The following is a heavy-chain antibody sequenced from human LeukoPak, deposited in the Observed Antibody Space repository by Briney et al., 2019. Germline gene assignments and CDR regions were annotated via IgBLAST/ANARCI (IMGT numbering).Heavy chain of an antibody. J-gene: IGHJ3*02. CDR3: ARPDASSGSLFDI. CDR2: IYYSGST. V-gene: IGHV4-39*01. Sequence: SETLSLTCTVSGGSISSISYYWGWIRQPPGKGLEWIGSIYYSGSTYYNPSLKSRVTISVDTSKNQFSLKLSSVTAADTAVYYCARPDASSGSLFDIWGQGTMVTVSS. CDR1: GGSISSISYY. D-gene: IGHD6-19*01.